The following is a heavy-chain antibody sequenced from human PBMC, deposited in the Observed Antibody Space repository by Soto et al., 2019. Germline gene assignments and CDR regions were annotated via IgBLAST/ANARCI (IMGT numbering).Heavy chain of an antibody. Sequence: QVQLVESGGGVVQPGRSLRLSCAASGFTFSSYAMHWVRQAPGKGLEWVAVISYDGSKKYYADSVKGRFTISRDNSKNTLYLQMNSLRAEDTAVYYCARDELIAAAGLDYWGQGTLVTVSS. CDR2: ISYDGSKK. CDR1: GFTFSSYA. J-gene: IGHJ4*02. V-gene: IGHV3-30-3*01. D-gene: IGHD6-13*01. CDR3: ARDELIAAAGLDY.